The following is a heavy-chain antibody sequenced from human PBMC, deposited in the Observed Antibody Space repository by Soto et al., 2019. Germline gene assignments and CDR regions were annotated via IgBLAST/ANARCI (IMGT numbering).Heavy chain of an antibody. J-gene: IGHJ5*02. CDR2: ISHDGTSR. V-gene: IGHV3-30*18. Sequence: QVQLVESGGGVVQPGGSSKLACSASGFTVATTGMHWVRQAPGKGLEWVAMISHDGTSRPYRDSVRGLFTISRDDAKNTLYLEMTSLRPEDTAMYFCAKDWGSSGWFNWFNPWGQGVLVTVSS. CDR1: GFTVATTG. CDR3: AKDWGSSGWFNWFNP. D-gene: IGHD6-19*01.